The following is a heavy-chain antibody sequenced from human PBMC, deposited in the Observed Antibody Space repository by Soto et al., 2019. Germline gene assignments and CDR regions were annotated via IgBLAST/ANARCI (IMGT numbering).Heavy chain of an antibody. V-gene: IGHV4-34*01. Sequence: SETLSLTCAVCGGSFSGYYWSWIRQPPGKGLEWIGEINHSGSTNYNPSLKSRVTISVDTSKNQFSLKLSSVTAADTAVYYCARRSGYYYYGMDVWGQGTTVTVSS. CDR3: ARRSGYYYYGMDV. CDR1: GGSFSGYY. CDR2: INHSGST. D-gene: IGHD3-3*01. J-gene: IGHJ6*02.